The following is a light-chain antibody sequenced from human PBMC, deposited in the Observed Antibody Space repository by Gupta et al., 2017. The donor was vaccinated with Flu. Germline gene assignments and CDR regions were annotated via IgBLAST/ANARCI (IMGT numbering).Light chain of an antibody. CDR1: DSNIGADHD. J-gene: IGLJ2*01. CDR3: QSYDAYLSAGI. CDR2: GNN. Sequence: VIISCTGDDSNIGADHDVHWYQQLPHSAPKLLIFGNNNRPSGVPERFSGSRSDTSASLTITGLRPEDEADYYCQSYDAYLSAGIFGGGTKLTVL. V-gene: IGLV1-40*01.